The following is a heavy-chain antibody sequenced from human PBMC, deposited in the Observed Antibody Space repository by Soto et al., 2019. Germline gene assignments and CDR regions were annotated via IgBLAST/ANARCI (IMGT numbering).Heavy chain of an antibody. Sequence: LSLTCSVSGGSVTTGGYYWSWIRQPPGKGLEWIGYIYNSGSTYYNPSLKSRVTISVDTSKNQFSLKVSSVTAADTAVYYCARDGMATLGALDYWGQGTLVTVSS. V-gene: IGHV4-61*08. D-gene: IGHD5-12*01. J-gene: IGHJ4*02. CDR1: GGSVTTGGYY. CDR3: ARDGMATLGALDY. CDR2: IYNSGST.